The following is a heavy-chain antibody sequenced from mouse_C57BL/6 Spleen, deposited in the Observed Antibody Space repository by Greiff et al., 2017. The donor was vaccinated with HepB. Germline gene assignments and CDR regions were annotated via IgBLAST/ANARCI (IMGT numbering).Heavy chain of an antibody. CDR2: IDPSDSYT. J-gene: IGHJ4*01. V-gene: IGHV1-69*01. Sequence: VQLQESGAELVMPGASVKLSCKASGYTFTSYWMHWVKQRPGQGLEWIGEIDPSDSYTNYNQKFKGKSTLTGDKSSSTAYMQLSSLTSEDSAVYYCARLYEGYAMDYWGQGTSVTVSS. CDR3: ARLYEGYAMDY. D-gene: IGHD2-3*01. CDR1: GYTFTSYW.